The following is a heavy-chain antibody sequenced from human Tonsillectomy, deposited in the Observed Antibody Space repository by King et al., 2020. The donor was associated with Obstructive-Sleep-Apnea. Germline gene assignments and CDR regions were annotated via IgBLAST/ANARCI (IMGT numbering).Heavy chain of an antibody. CDR2: IYYSGST. Sequence: QLQESGPGLVKPSETLSLTCTVSGGSLSAYYWNWIRQPPGKGLEWIGYIYYSGSTNYNPSLKSRVTISVDTSKNQFSLKLSSVTAADTAVYYCARPRDAYKSLPVAFDIWGQGTVVTVSS. CDR1: GGSLSAYY. D-gene: IGHD5-24*01. V-gene: IGHV4-59*08. CDR3: ARPRDAYKSLPVAFDI. J-gene: IGHJ3*02.